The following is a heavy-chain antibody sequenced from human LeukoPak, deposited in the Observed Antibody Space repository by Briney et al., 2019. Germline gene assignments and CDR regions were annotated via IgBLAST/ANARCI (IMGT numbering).Heavy chain of an antibody. J-gene: IGHJ3*02. CDR2: IYPGDSDT. D-gene: IGHD6-13*01. CDR1: GYSFTSYW. V-gene: IGHV5-51*01. Sequence: GESLKISCKGSGYSFTSYWIGWVRQMPGKGLEWMGIIYPGDSDTRYSPSFQGQVTISADKSISTAYLQWSSLKASDTAMYYCARPYQIGSSWLGAFDIWGQGTMVTVSS. CDR3: ARPYQIGSSWLGAFDI.